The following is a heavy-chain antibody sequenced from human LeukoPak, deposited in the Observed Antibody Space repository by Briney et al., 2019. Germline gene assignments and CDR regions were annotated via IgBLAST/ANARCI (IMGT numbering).Heavy chain of an antibody. CDR3: ASCSSGWYWFDP. J-gene: IGHJ5*02. Sequence: SVKVSCKASGGTFSSYDISWVRQAPGQGLEWMGGIIPIFGTANYAQKFQGRVTITADESTSTAYMELSSLRSEDTAVYYCASCSSGWYWFDPWGQGTLVTVSS. D-gene: IGHD6-19*01. CDR2: IIPIFGTA. V-gene: IGHV1-69*13. CDR1: GGTFSSYD.